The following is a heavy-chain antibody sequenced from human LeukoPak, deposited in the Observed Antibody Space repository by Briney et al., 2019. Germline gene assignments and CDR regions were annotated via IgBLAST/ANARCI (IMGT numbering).Heavy chain of an antibody. CDR2: IKSDGST. J-gene: IGHJ1*01. CDR1: GFTFSRYW. Sequence: GRSLRLSCAASGFTFSRYWMHWVRQAPGKGLVWVSRIKSDGSTNYADSVKGRFTISRDNAKNTVSLQMNSLRAEDTGVYYCARAPAEIGGYYPEYFRHWGQGNLVTVSS. CDR3: ARAPAEIGGYYPEYFRH. D-gene: IGHD3-22*01. V-gene: IGHV3-74*01.